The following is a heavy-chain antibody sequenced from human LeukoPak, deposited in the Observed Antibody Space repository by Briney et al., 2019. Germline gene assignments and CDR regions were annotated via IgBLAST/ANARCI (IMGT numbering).Heavy chain of an antibody. Sequence: ASVKVSCKASGYTFTGYYMHWVRQAPGQGLEWMGWINPNSGGTNYAQKFLGRVTMTRDTSISTAYMELSRLRSDDTAVYYCARGFRYYGSGSYYYDYWGQGTLVTVSS. CDR2: INPNSGGT. CDR3: ARGFRYYGSGSYYYDY. D-gene: IGHD3-10*01. J-gene: IGHJ4*02. V-gene: IGHV1-2*02. CDR1: GYTFTGYY.